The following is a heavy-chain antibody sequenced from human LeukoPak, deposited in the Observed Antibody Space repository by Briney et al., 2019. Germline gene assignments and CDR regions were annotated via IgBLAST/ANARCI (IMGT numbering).Heavy chain of an antibody. J-gene: IGHJ4*02. Sequence: GGSLRFSCAASGFTFSSYSMNWVRQAPGKGLEWVSSISSSSSYIYYAGSVKGRFTISRDNAKNLVYLEMNSLRAEDTAVYYCARVPGEMGATLAYLDYWGQGTLVIVSS. CDR3: ARVPGEMGATLAYLDY. V-gene: IGHV3-21*01. CDR2: ISSSSSYI. D-gene: IGHD1-26*01. CDR1: GFTFSSYS.